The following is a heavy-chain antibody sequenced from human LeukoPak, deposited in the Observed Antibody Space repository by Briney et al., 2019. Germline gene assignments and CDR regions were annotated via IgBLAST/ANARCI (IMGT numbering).Heavy chain of an antibody. CDR2: INSDGINT. CDR3: ARGRGLGELAVASFDS. J-gene: IGHJ4*02. CDR1: GFTFSNYW. Sequence: GGSLRLSCAASGFTFSNYWMHWVRQAPGKGLVWVSRINSDGINTSYADSVKGRFTISRDNAKNTLNLQMNSLRAEDTAVYYCARGRGLGELAVASFDSWGQGILVTVSS. V-gene: IGHV3-74*01. D-gene: IGHD6-19*01.